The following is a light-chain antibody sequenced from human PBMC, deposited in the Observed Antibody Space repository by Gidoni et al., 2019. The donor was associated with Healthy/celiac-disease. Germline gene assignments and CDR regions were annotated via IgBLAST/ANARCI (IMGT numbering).Light chain of an antibody. CDR1: QSVSSN. V-gene: IGKV3-15*01. Sequence: DRVMTQSPATLSVSPGERATLSCRASQSVSSNLAWYQQKPGQAPRLLIYGASTRATGIPARFSGSGSGTEFTLTISSLQSEDFAVYYCQQYNNWPPVTFXGXTKVEIK. J-gene: IGKJ4*01. CDR3: QQYNNWPPVT. CDR2: GAS.